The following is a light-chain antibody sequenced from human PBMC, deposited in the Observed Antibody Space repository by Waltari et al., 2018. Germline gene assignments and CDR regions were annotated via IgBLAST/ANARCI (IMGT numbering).Light chain of an antibody. CDR3: GTWDSSLSAVV. J-gene: IGLJ2*01. V-gene: IGLV1-51*01. CDR1: SSNIGTQY. CDR2: DTN. Sequence: QSVLTQPPSVSAVPGQKVTISCSGGSSNIGTQYVSWYQQLTATVPKLLIYDTNKRPSGSPDRFSGSKSGTSATLGITGLQTGDEADYYCGTWDSSLSAVVFGGGTKLTVL.